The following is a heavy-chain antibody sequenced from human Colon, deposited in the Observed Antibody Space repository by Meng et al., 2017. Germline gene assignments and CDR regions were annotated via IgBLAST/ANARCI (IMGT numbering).Heavy chain of an antibody. D-gene: IGHD1/OR15-1a*01. CDR3: ARDAGWNKFDF. CDR1: GFTFSSFW. Sequence: GSLRLSCAASGFTFSSFWMNWVRQVPGGGLEWVSRINTDGSNIVYADSVKGRFTISRDNAKETSFLQMNSLRLEDTALYYCARDAGWNKFDFWGQGTLVTVSS. V-gene: IGHV3-74*01. J-gene: IGHJ5*01. CDR2: INTDGSNI.